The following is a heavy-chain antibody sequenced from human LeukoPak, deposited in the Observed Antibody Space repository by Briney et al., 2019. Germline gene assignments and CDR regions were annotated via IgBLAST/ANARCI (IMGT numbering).Heavy chain of an antibody. V-gene: IGHV1-18*01. CDR3: ATYRRAAEVRPYYYYYMDV. CDR2: ISAYNGNT. Sequence: GASVTVSCKASGYTFTSYGISWVRQAPGQGLEWMGWISAYNGNTNYAQKLQGRVTMTTDTSTSTAYMELRSLRFDDTAVYYCATYRRAAEVRPYYYYYMDVWGKGTTVTVSS. D-gene: IGHD6-13*01. CDR1: GYTFTSYG. J-gene: IGHJ6*03.